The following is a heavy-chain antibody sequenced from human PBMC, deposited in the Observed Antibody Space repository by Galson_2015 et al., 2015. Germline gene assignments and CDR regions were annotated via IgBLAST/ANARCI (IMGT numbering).Heavy chain of an antibody. CDR2: IWYDGSNK. J-gene: IGHJ4*02. CDR1: GFIFRNYG. D-gene: IGHD6-19*01. V-gene: IGHV3-33*08. Sequence: SLRLSCAASGFIFRNYGMHWARQAPGKGLEWVAVIWYDGSNKYYADSVKGRFTISRDNSKNTLYLQMNSLRAEDTAVYYCARSDSSGWTRGYFDYWGQGTLVTVSS. CDR3: ARSDSSGWTRGYFDY.